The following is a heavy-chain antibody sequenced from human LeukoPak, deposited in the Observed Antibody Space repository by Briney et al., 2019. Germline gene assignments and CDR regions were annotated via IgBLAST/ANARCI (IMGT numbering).Heavy chain of an antibody. Sequence: GGSLRLSCAASGFTFSSYGMHWVRQAPGKGLEWVAVIWYDGSNKYYADSVKGRFTISRDNSKNTLYLQMNSLRAEDTAVYYCAKDGDIVGAYYFDYWGQGTLVTVSS. V-gene: IGHV3-33*06. CDR3: AKDGDIVGAYYFDY. CDR2: IWYDGSNK. CDR1: GFTFSSYG. J-gene: IGHJ4*02. D-gene: IGHD1-26*01.